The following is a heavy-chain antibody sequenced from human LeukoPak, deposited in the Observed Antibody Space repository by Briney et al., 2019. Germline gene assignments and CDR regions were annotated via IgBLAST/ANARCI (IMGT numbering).Heavy chain of an antibody. Sequence: SETLSLTCTVSGGSISSYYWSWIRQPPGKGLEWIGYIYYSGSTNYNPSLKSRVTISVDTSKNQFSLKLSSVTAADTAVYYCASLRFDFWSGQEDYYYMDVWGKGTTVTVSS. CDR3: ASLRFDFWSGQEDYYYMDV. D-gene: IGHD3-3*01. J-gene: IGHJ6*03. CDR1: GGSISSYY. CDR2: IYYSGST. V-gene: IGHV4-59*08.